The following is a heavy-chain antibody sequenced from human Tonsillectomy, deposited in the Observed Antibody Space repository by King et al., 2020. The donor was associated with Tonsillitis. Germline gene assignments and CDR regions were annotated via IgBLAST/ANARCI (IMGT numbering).Heavy chain of an antibody. V-gene: IGHV3-7*03. D-gene: IGHD6-19*01. CDR3: ARIGGRGGTRGWTGFDY. Sequence: VQLVESGGGLVQPGGSLRVSCAASGFNLGSYWMSWVRQAPGKGLEWVANIREDGSDKYYVDSVKGRFTVSRDDAKNSVYLQMNSLRVEDTALYYCARIGGRGGTRGWTGFDYWGQGSLVTVSS. J-gene: IGHJ4*02. CDR1: GFNLGSYW. CDR2: IREDGSDK.